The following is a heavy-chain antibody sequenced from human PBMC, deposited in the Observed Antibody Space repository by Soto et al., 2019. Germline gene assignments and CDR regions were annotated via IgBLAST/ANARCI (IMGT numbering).Heavy chain of an antibody. CDR1: GFTFSSYA. CDR2: ISGSGGST. CDR3: AKPDHEYNWYKGADAFDI. D-gene: IGHD1-20*01. V-gene: IGHV3-23*01. J-gene: IGHJ3*02. Sequence: GGSLRLSCAASGFTFSSYAMSWVRQAPGKGLEWVSAISGSGGSTYYADSVKGRFTISRDNSKNTLYLQMNSLRAEDTAVYYCAKPDHEYNWYKGADAFDIWGQGTMVTVSS.